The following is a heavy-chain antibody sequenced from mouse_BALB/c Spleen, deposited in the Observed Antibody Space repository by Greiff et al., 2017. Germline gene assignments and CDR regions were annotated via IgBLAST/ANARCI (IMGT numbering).Heavy chain of an antibody. CDR1: GYSITSDYA. CDR2: ISYSGST. V-gene: IGHV3-2*02. CDR3: ARNYRSHRGFAY. Sequence: DVKLQESGPGLVKPSQSLSLTCTVTGYSITSDYAWNWIRQFPGNKLEWMGYISYSGSTSYNPSLKSRISITRDTSKNQFFLQLNSVTTEDTATYYCARNYRSHRGFAYWGQGTLVTVSA. J-gene: IGHJ3*01. D-gene: IGHD2-14*01.